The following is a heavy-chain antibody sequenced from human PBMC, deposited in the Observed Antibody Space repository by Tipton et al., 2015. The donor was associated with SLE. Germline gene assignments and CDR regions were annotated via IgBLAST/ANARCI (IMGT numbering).Heavy chain of an antibody. V-gene: IGHV4-34*01. CDR1: GGSFSGYY. D-gene: IGHD6-19*01. CDR2: INHSGST. Sequence: TLSLTCAVYGGSFSGYYWSWIRQPPGKGLEWIGEINHSGSTNYNPSLKSRVTISVDTSKNQFSLKLSSVTAADTAVYYCARGSSGWTGYYYYYGMDVWGQGTTVTVSS. J-gene: IGHJ6*02. CDR3: ARGSSGWTGYYYYYGMDV.